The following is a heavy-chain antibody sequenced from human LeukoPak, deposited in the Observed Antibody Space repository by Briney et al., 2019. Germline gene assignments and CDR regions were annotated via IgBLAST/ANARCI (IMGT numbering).Heavy chain of an antibody. D-gene: IGHD6-6*01. CDR3: ARGYSSSFYRYFDS. Sequence: GGSLRLSCVASGFTFSTYSMNWVRQAPGRGLEWVSSISSSSRYIYYADSVKGRFTISRDDAENSLNLQMSSLRAEDTAVYYCARGYSSSFYRYFDSWGQGTLVTVSS. CDR1: GFTFSTYS. J-gene: IGHJ4*02. V-gene: IGHV3-21*01. CDR2: ISSSSRYI.